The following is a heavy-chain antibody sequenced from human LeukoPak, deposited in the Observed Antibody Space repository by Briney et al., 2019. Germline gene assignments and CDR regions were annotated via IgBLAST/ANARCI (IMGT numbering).Heavy chain of an antibody. V-gene: IGHV1-18*01. J-gene: IGHJ4*02. CDR3: ARDHSCSCRLFDY. Sequence: ASVKVSCKASGYTFTNYGITWVRHAPGQGLGWMGWRSAYNGNTKNAQTLQGRVTMTTDTSTSTAYMELRRLRSDDTAVYYCARDHSCSCRLFDYCGQRALVTVSS. CDR1: GYTFTNYG. CDR2: RSAYNGNT. D-gene: IGHD2-2*01.